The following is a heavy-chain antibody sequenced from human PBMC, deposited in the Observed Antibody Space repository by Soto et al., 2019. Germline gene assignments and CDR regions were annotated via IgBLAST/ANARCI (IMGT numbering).Heavy chain of an antibody. CDR2: VTGSVVST. D-gene: IGHD5-18*01. Sequence: LRLSSGASRFKSMISNLNGVPHAAGQGLEWVSTVTGSVVSTYYADSVKGRFTISRDHTKDRLYLQMKSLRADETAVYYCAKKADLIGYTYGSCFDFWGQGTMFTVSS. V-gene: IGHV3-23*01. CDR1: RFKSMISN. CDR3: AKKADLIGYTYGSCFDF. J-gene: IGHJ4*01.